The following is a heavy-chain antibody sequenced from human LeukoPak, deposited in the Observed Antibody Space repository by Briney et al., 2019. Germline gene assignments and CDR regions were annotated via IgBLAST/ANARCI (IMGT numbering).Heavy chain of an antibody. J-gene: IGHJ4*02. CDR3: ARVGAWDLQRVFEY. CDR2: IKQDGAEK. D-gene: IGHD1-26*01. CDR1: GFRFGDYW. Sequence: PAGSLRLSCAASGFRFGDYWMTWARHIPGKGLEWVANIKQDGAEKHYAESVEGRFIISRDNAKNSLFLEMDSLKVEDTAVYYCARVGAWDLQRVFEYWGQGTLVTVSS. V-gene: IGHV3-7*01.